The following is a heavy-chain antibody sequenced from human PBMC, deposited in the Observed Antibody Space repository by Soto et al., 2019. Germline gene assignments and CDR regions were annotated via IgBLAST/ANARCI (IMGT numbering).Heavy chain of an antibody. J-gene: IGHJ6*02. V-gene: IGHV3-23*01. CDR2: IGGSGGNT. D-gene: IGHD3-9*01. Sequence: EVQLLESGEGLVQPGWSLKLSCAASGFTFSSYAMSWVRQAPGKGLEWVSGIGGSGGNTYYADSVKGRFTISRDNSKNTLFLQMNSLSAEDTAEYYCARVVRYFDTPYGMDVWGQGTTVTVSS. CDR3: ARVVRYFDTPYGMDV. CDR1: GFTFSSYA.